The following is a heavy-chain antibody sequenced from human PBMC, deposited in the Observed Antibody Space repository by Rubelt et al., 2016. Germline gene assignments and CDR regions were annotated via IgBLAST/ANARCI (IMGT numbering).Heavy chain of an antibody. CDR1: SYG. CDR2: ISYDGSNK. Sequence: SYGMHWVRQAPGKGLEWVAVISYDGSNKYYADSVKGRFTISRDNSKNTLYLQMNSLRAEDTAVYYCAKSGRYCRNDNCDYFYYYYMDVWGKGTPVTVSS. V-gene: IGHV3-30*18. D-gene: IGHD2-8*01. J-gene: IGHJ6*03. CDR3: AKSGRYCRNDNCDYFYYYYMDV.